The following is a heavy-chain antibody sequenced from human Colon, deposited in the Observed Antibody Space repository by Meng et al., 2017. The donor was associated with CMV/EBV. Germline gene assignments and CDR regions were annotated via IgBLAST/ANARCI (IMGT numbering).Heavy chain of an antibody. J-gene: IGHJ5*02. Sequence: ASVKVSCKSSGYTLTSYGMHWVRQAPGQGLEWMGWISGNNDNTNYAQKFQGRVTMTTDTSTKTAYMELRGLRSDDTAVYFCARDPEGWLDPWGQGTLVTVSS. CDR3: ARDPEGWLDP. V-gene: IGHV1-18*01. CDR2: ISGNNDNT. CDR1: GYTLTSYG.